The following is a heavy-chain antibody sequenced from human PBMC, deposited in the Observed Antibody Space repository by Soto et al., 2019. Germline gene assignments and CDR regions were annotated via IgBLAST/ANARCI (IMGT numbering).Heavy chain of an antibody. CDR3: AHFNALVRSPIEAFDV. V-gene: IGHV2-5*02. J-gene: IGHJ3*01. Sequence: QITLKESGPTLVKPTQTLTLTCSFSGFSLSSREMAVGWIRQPPGKALEWLTLVYWDDGERYRPSENNRLTISKDTSKNQVVLMMTNMDPVDTGTYYCAHFNALVRSPIEAFDVWGQGTTVTVSS. CDR1: GFSLSSREMA. D-gene: IGHD3-10*01. CDR2: VYWDDGE.